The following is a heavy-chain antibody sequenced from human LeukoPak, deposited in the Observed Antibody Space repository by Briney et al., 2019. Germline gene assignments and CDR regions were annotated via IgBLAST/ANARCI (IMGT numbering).Heavy chain of an antibody. V-gene: IGHV4-59*01. CDR1: GGSISSYY. D-gene: IGHD6-13*01. Sequence: KPSATLSLTCTVSGGSISSYYWSWIRQPPGKGLEGIGYIYYSGSTNYNPSLKSRVTISVDTSKNQFSLKLSSVTAADTAVYYCARGGGIAAAGPHYYYYYMDVWGKGTTVTVSS. CDR3: ARGGGIAAAGPHYYYYYMDV. CDR2: IYYSGST. J-gene: IGHJ6*03.